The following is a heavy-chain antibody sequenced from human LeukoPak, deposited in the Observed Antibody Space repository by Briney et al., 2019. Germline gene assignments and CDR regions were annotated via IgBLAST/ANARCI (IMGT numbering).Heavy chain of an antibody. CDR3: ARDRYGDYIGAFEF. D-gene: IGHD4-17*01. Sequence: GGSLRLSCAASGFTFSNYAVMWVRQAPGQGLEWVSAITSGGAPRYADSVKGRFTISRDNSKNTPYLQMNSLRAEDTAQYFCARDRYGDYIGAFEFWGRGTVVTVSS. V-gene: IGHV3-23*01. CDR1: GFTFSNYA. CDR2: ITSGGAP. J-gene: IGHJ3*01.